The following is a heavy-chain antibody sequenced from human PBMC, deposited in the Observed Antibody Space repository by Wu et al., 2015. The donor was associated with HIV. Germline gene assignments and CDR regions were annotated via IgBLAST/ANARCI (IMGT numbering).Heavy chain of an antibody. CDR3: ARNRWGWTXYYFYAMDL. D-gene: IGHD3-16*01. CDR2: IIPTLNAP. CDR1: GDTFNNNA. Sequence: QVQLVQSGAEVKKPGSSVKVSCKVSGDTFNNNAVSWVRQAPGQGLEWMGGIIPTLNAPMYAQKFQGRVTIMTDESTSTVYMELNSLRSEDTAVYYCARNRWGWTXYYFYAMDLSGPGDHGHRLL. V-gene: IGHV1-69*05. J-gene: IGHJ6*02.